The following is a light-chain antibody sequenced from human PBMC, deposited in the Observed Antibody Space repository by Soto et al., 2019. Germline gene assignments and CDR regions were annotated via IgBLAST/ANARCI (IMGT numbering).Light chain of an antibody. CDR3: QQDGSSGT. J-gene: IGKJ1*01. V-gene: IGKV3-20*01. Sequence: EIVLTQSPGTLSLSPGERATLSCRASQSVSNNYLAWYQQKPGQAPRLRIYGASNRATGIPDRFSGSGSGTDFTLTISRLEPEDCAVYYCQQDGSSGTFGQGTKVEIK. CDR1: QSVSNNY. CDR2: GAS.